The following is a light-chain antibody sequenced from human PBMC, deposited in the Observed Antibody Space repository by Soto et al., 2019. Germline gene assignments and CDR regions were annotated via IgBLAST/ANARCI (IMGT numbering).Light chain of an antibody. CDR1: QDISNY. CDR2: DAS. J-gene: IGKJ2*01. V-gene: IGKV1-33*01. Sequence: DIPMTQSPSSLSASVGDRVTITCQASQDISNYLNWYQQNPGKAPKLLIYDASTVETGGPSRFXGSGSGTDFTFTISSLQPEDIAAYYCQQYDNLPLYTFGQGTKLEIK. CDR3: QQYDNLPLYT.